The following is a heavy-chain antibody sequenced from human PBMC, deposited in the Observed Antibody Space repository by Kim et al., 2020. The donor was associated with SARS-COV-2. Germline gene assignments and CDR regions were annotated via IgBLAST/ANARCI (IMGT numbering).Heavy chain of an antibody. Sequence: SGGRTYYADSVRGRFTISRDNSKNTLYLQMNSLRVEDTALYYCVKLGGYWGQGTLVTVSS. V-gene: IGHV3-23*01. J-gene: IGHJ4*02. CDR3: VKLGGY. D-gene: IGHD3-16*01. CDR2: SGGRT.